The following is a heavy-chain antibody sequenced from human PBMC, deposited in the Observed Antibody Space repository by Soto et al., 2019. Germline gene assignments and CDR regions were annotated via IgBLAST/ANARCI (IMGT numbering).Heavy chain of an antibody. Sequence: SETLSLTCTVSGDSVGNENYYWAWIRQSPWKGLEWIGYFYYSGTTNYNSHLKSRVTLSVDTSRNQFSLSLTSLTAADTAVYFCARSQRGRTAFTFDYWGQGVLVTVSS. CDR2: FYYSGTT. D-gene: IGHD1-26*01. CDR3: ARSQRGRTAFTFDY. CDR1: GDSVGNENYY. V-gene: IGHV4-61*01. J-gene: IGHJ4*02.